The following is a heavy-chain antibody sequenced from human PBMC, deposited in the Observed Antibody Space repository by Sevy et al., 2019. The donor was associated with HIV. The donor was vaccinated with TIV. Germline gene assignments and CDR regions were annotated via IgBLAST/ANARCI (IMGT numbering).Heavy chain of an antibody. CDR2: IHSDDTT. J-gene: IGHJ4*02. CDR1: GFTVNSNY. D-gene: IGHD5-18*01. V-gene: IGHV3-66*01. Sequence: GGSLRLSCAASGFTVNSNYMTWVRQAPGKGLEGVSVIHSDDTTYHADSVKDRLTMSRDNFKNTLYLHMSSLGAEDTAVYYCARGKSGYGYALNYWGQGTLVTVSS. CDR3: ARGKSGYGYALNY.